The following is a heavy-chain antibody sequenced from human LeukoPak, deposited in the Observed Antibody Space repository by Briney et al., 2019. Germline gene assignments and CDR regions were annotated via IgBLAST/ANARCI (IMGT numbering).Heavy chain of an antibody. CDR2: IYPGDSDT. D-gene: IGHD6-13*01. CDR1: GYSFTNYW. J-gene: IGHJ6*03. Sequence: GESLKISCKGSGYSFTNYWIGWVRQMPGKGLEWMGIIYPGDSDTRYSPSFQGQVTISADKSISTTYLQWSSLKASDTAMYYCARRGAAGYSSSWYSMDVWGKGTTVTVS. V-gene: IGHV5-51*01. CDR3: ARRGAAGYSSSWYSMDV.